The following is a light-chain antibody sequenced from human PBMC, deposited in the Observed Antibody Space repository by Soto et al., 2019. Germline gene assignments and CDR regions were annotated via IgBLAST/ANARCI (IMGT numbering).Light chain of an antibody. CDR1: QSVSSN. CDR2: GAS. Sequence: EIVVTQSPATLSVSPGERATLSCRASQSVSSNLAWYQQKPGQAPWLLIYGASTRATGIPARFSGSGSGTEFTLTISSLQSEDFAVYYCQQYNNWPPLTFGQGTRLEIK. J-gene: IGKJ5*01. CDR3: QQYNNWPPLT. V-gene: IGKV3-15*01.